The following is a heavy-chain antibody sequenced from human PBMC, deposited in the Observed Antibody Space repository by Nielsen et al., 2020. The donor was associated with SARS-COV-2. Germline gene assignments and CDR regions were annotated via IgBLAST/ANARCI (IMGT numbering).Heavy chain of an antibody. J-gene: IGHJ5*02. V-gene: IGHV7-4-1*02. Sequence: ASVKVSCKASGYTFTSYAMNWARQAPGQGLEWMGWINTNTGNPTYAQGFTGRFVFSLDTSVSTAYLQISSLKAEDTAVYYCARNYDFWSGYRGGNWFDPWGQGTLVTVSS. CDR2: INTNTGNP. CDR3: ARNYDFWSGYRGGNWFDP. D-gene: IGHD3-3*01. CDR1: GYTFTSYA.